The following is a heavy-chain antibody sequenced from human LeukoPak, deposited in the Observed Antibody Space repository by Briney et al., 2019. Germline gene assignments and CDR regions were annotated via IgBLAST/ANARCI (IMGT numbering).Heavy chain of an antibody. CDR2: IYYSGST. CDR1: GGSFSSGGYY. Sequence: SETLSLACTVSGGSFSSGGYYWGWIRQPPGKGLERIGYIYYSGSTYYNPSLKSRVTISVDTSKNQFSLKLSSVTAADTAVYYCARASYDSYRLPGYGGQGALVTASS. D-gene: IGHD5-12*01. V-gene: IGHV4-30-4*08. CDR3: ARASYDSYRLPGY. J-gene: IGHJ4*02.